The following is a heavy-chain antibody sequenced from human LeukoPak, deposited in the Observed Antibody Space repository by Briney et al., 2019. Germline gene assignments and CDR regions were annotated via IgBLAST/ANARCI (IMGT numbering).Heavy chain of an antibody. CDR3: ARIGLRWYDPYAFDI. CDR2: IYTSGST. CDR1: GGSMRSGSYF. Sequence: PSETLSLTCTVSGGSMRSGSYFWRWIRQPAGRGLVRIGRIYTSGSTNYNPSLKSRVTISVDTSKNQFSLKLSSVTAADTAVYYCARIGLRWYDPYAFDIWGQGTMVTVSS. J-gene: IGHJ3*02. D-gene: IGHD4-23*01. V-gene: IGHV4-61*02.